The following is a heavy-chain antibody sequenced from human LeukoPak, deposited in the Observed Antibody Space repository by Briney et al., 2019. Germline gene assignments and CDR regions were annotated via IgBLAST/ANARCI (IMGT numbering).Heavy chain of an antibody. CDR1: GGSFSGYY. Sequence: SETLSLTCAVYGGSFSGYYWSWIRQPPGKGLEWIGEINHSGSTNYNPSLKSRVTISVDTSKNQFSLKLSSVTAADTAVYYCARARTYGSGDYWGQGTLVIVSS. CDR2: INHSGST. D-gene: IGHD3-10*01. J-gene: IGHJ4*02. CDR3: ARARTYGSGDY. V-gene: IGHV4-34*01.